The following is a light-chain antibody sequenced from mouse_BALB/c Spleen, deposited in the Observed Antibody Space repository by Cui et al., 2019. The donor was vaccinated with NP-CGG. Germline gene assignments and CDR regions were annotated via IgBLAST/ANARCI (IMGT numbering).Light chain of an antibody. V-gene: IGLV1*01. CDR1: TGAVTTSNY. J-gene: IGLJ1*01. CDR3: ALWYSNHWV. Sequence: QAFLTQESALTTSPCETFSPPCRSSTGAVTTSNYANWVQEKPDHLFTGLIGGTNNRAPGVPARFSGSLIGDKAALTITGAQTEDEAIYFCALWYSNHWVFGGGTKLTVL. CDR2: GTN.